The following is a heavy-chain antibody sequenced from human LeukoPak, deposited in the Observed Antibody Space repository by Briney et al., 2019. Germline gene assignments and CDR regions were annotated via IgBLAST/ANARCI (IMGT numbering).Heavy chain of an antibody. D-gene: IGHD6-13*01. J-gene: IGHJ4*02. V-gene: IGHV6-1*01. CDR1: VDSVSINSAA. Sequence: SQTLSLTYAISVDSVSINSAAWNWIRQSPSRGLEWLGSTYYRSKWYNDYAVSVKSRITINPDTSKNQFSLQLNSVTPEDTAVYYCAREAGIAAAGNFDYWGQGTLVTVSS. CDR3: AREAGIAAAGNFDY. CDR2: TYYRSKWYN.